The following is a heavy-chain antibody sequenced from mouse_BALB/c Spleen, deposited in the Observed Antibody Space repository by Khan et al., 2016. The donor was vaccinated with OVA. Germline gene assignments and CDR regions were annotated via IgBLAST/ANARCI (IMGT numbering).Heavy chain of an antibody. D-gene: IGHD1-2*01. CDR1: GYSITSGYG. V-gene: IGHV3-2*02. J-gene: IGHJ2*01. Sequence: EVQLQESGPGLVKPSQSLSLTCTVTGYSITSGYGWNWIRQFPGNKLEWMGYISYSGSTNYKPSLKNRIYITRDTSKNQFFLQLNSVTTEDTATYYCARTARIKYWGQGTTLTVSS. CDR2: ISYSGST. CDR3: ARTARIKY.